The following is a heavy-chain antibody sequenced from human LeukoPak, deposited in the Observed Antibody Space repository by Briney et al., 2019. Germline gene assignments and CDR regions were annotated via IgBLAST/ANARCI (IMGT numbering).Heavy chain of an antibody. CDR1: GFTFSSYS. CDR3: TTARGSDLQYFQH. CDR2: ISSSSSYI. V-gene: IGHV3-21*03. Sequence: PGGSLRLSCAASGFTFSSYSMNWVRQAPGKGLEWVSSISSSSSYIYYADSVKGRFTISRDNAKNSLYLQMNSLKTEDTAVYYCTTARGSDLQYFQHWGQGTLVTVSS. J-gene: IGHJ1*01. D-gene: IGHD1-26*01.